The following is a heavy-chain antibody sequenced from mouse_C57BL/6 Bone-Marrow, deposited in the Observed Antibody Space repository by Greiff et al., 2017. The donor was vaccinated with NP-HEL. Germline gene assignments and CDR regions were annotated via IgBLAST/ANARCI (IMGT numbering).Heavy chain of an antibody. CDR2: IRSKSSNYAT. CDR3: VRDLSTMITTGYAMDY. CDR1: GFTFNTYA. Sequence: EVMLVESGGGLVQPKGSLKLSCAASGFTFNTYAMHWVRQAPGKGLEWVARIRSKSSNYATYYADSVKDRFTISRDDSQSMLYLQMNNLKTEDTAMYYCVRDLSTMITTGYAMDYWGQGTSVTVSS. D-gene: IGHD2-4*01. J-gene: IGHJ4*01. V-gene: IGHV10-3*01.